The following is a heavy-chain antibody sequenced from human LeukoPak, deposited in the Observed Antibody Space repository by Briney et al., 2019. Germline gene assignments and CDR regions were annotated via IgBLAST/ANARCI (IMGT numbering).Heavy chain of an antibody. Sequence: GGSLRLSCEASGFTFSTYAMSWVRQASGKGLEWVSGISGSGSITYYADSVKGRFTISRDNSKNTLFLEMSSLRAEDTAVYYCAKGSAFAGYWGQGTLVTVSS. CDR3: AKGSAFAGY. V-gene: IGHV3-23*01. CDR2: ISGSGSIT. J-gene: IGHJ4*02. CDR1: GFTFSTYA. D-gene: IGHD3-10*01.